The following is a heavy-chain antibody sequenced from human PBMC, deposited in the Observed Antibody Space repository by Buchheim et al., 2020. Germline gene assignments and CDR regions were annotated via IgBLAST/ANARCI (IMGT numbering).Heavy chain of an antibody. Sequence: QVQLVQSGAEVKKPGSSVKVSCKASGGTFSSYAISWVRQAPGQGLEWMGGIIPIFGTANYAQKFQGRVTITADKSTSKADMELSSLRSEDTAVYYCARVGYYDSSGYYTPKTTYYYGMDVWGQGTT. D-gene: IGHD3-22*01. CDR2: IIPIFGTA. J-gene: IGHJ6*02. V-gene: IGHV1-69*06. CDR3: ARVGYYDSSGYYTPKTTYYYGMDV. CDR1: GGTFSSYA.